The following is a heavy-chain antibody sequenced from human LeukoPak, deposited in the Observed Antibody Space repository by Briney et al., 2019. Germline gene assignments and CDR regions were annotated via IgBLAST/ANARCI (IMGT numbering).Heavy chain of an antibody. CDR2: IYYTGST. CDR1: GGSLTTYY. CDR3: VKGYYDSRHSSNPFDP. Sequence: PSETLSLTCTVSGGSLTTYYWSWIRQPPGRGLEWIGYIYYTGSTNYNPSLKSRVTISIDTSKNQFSLKLSAVTAADTAVYYCVKGYYDSRHSSNPFDPW. D-gene: IGHD3-22*01. V-gene: IGHV4-59*03. J-gene: IGHJ5*02.